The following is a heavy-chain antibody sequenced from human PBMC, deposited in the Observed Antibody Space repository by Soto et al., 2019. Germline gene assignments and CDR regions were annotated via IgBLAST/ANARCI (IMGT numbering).Heavy chain of an antibody. D-gene: IGHD2-21*01. J-gene: IGHJ4*02. CDR1: GFTFSGYG. Sequence: QVQLVESGGGVVQPGRSLRLSCAASGFTFSGYGMHWVRQAPGKGLQWVAHISYDGNNKYYADSVKGRFTMSRDNSKNTLYLQMNSLRAEDTAVYYCAKDFNPLSPDSYLDYWGQGTLVTVSS. V-gene: IGHV3-30*18. CDR3: AKDFNPLSPDSYLDY. CDR2: ISYDGNNK.